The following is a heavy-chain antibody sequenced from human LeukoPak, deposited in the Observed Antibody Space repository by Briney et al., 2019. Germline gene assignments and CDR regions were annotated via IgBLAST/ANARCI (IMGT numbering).Heavy chain of an antibody. CDR3: ARSGSYAYYYYGMDV. J-gene: IGHJ6*02. Sequence: PGGSLRLSCAASGFTFSSYSMNWVRQAPGKGLEWVLSISSSSSYIYYADSVKGRFTISRDNAKNSLYLQMNSLRAEDTAVYYCARSGSYAYYYYGMDVWGQGTTVTVSS. CDR2: ISSSSSYI. D-gene: IGHD1-26*01. V-gene: IGHV3-21*01. CDR1: GFTFSSYS.